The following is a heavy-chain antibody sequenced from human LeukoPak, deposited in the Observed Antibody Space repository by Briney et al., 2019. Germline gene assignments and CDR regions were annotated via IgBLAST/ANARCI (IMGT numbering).Heavy chain of an antibody. D-gene: IGHD2-21*01. CDR2: ISYDGSNK. J-gene: IGHJ4*02. CDR1: GFTFSSYG. CDR3: ARGGHSRIAVHFDY. Sequence: PGGSLRLSCAASGFTFSSYGMHWVRQAPGKGLEWVAVISYDGSNKYYADSVKGRFTISRDNSKNTLYLQMNSLRAEDTAVYYCARGGHSRIAVHFDYWGQGTLVTVSS. V-gene: IGHV3-30*03.